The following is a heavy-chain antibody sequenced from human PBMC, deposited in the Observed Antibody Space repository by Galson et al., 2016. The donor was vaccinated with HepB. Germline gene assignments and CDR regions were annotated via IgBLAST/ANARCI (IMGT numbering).Heavy chain of an antibody. Sequence: SETLSLTCIVSGGSISSDYYWGWIRQPPGRGLEWIGSIYSSEGTYYNLSLKSRVTISVDTSKNQFSLRLNSVTAADTGVYYCATGIVVAGKYYYYYMDVWGKGTTVTVSS. D-gene: IGHD6-19*01. CDR1: GGSISSDYY. V-gene: IGHV4-39*01. J-gene: IGHJ6*03. CDR3: ATGIVVAGKYYYYYMDV. CDR2: IYSSEGT.